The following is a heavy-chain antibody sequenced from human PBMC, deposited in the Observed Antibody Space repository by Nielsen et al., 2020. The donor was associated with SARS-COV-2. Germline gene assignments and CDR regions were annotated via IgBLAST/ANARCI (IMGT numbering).Heavy chain of an antibody. J-gene: IGHJ3*02. Sequence: GGSLRLSCAASGFTFSSYAMHWVRQAPGKGLEWVAVISYDGSNKYYADSLKGRVTISRDNSNNTLYLQMNSLRAEDTAVYYCARGYSSGWYWDAFDIWGQGTMVTVSS. V-gene: IGHV3-30*04. D-gene: IGHD6-19*01. CDR1: GFTFSSYA. CDR2: ISYDGSNK. CDR3: ARGYSSGWYWDAFDI.